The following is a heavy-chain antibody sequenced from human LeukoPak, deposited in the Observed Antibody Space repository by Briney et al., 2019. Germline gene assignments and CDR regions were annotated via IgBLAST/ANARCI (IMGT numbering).Heavy chain of an antibody. D-gene: IGHD1-26*01. V-gene: IGHV3-48*01. CDR3: ARDLDPIVGAPGAFDI. CDR2: ISSSSSTI. J-gene: IGHJ3*02. CDR1: GFIFSSYG. Sequence: GGSLRLSCAASGFIFSSYGMNWVRQAPGKGLEWVSYISSSSSTIYYADSVKGRFTISRDNAKNSLYLQMNSLRAEDTAVYYCARDLDPIVGAPGAFDIWGQGTMVTVSS.